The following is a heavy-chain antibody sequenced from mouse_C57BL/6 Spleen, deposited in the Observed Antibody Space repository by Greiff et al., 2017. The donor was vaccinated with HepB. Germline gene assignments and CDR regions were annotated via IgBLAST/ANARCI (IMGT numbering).Heavy chain of an antibody. Sequence: QVQLQQSGAELVKPGASVKLSCKASGYTFTSYWMHWVKQRPGRGLEWIGRIDPNSGGTKYNEKFKSKATLTVDKPSSTAYMQLSSLTSEDSAVYYCARSEGLLLRSAWFAYWGQGTLVTVSA. CDR1: GYTFTSYW. CDR2: IDPNSGGT. V-gene: IGHV1-72*01. D-gene: IGHD1-1*01. CDR3: ARSEGLLLRSAWFAY. J-gene: IGHJ3*01.